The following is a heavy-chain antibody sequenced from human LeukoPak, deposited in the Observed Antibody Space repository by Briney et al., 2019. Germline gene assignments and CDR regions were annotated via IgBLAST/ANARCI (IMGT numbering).Heavy chain of an antibody. V-gene: IGHV3-48*03. Sequence: PGGSLRLSCAASGFTFSSYEMNWVRQAPGKGLEWVSYISSSGSTIYYADSVKGRFTISRDNAKNSLYLQMNSLRAEDTAVYYCARDRVTIFGVVRLDMDVWGKGTTVTVSS. CDR3: ARDRVTIFGVVRLDMDV. D-gene: IGHD3-3*01. J-gene: IGHJ6*03. CDR2: ISSSGSTI. CDR1: GFTFSSYE.